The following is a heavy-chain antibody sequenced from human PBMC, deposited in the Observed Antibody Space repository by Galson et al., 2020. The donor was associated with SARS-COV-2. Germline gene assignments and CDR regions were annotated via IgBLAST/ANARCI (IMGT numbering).Heavy chain of an antibody. D-gene: IGHD2-21*02. CDR3: ARDGDYDAFDI. Sequence: GGSLRLSCAASGFTFSSYDMHWVRQATGKGLEWVSAIGTAGDTYYPGSVKGRFTISRENAKNSLYLQMNSLRAGDTAVYYCARDGDYDAFDIWGQGTMVTVSS. J-gene: IGHJ3*02. CDR1: GFTFSSYD. CDR2: IGTAGDT. V-gene: IGHV3-13*01.